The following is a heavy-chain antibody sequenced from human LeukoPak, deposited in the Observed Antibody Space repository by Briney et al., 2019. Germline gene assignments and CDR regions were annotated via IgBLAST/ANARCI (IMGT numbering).Heavy chain of an antibody. CDR2: IYYSGST. V-gene: IGHV4-59*01. J-gene: IGHJ6*02. CDR1: GGSFSGYY. D-gene: IGHD5-12*01. CDR3: ARYTPAQWLRSLSGRRGMDV. Sequence: NPSETLSLTCAVYGGSFSGYYWSWIRQPPGKGLEWIGYIYYSGSTNYNPSLKSRVTISVDTSKNQFSLKLSSVTAADTAVYYCARYTPAQWLRSLSGRRGMDVWGQGTTVTVSS.